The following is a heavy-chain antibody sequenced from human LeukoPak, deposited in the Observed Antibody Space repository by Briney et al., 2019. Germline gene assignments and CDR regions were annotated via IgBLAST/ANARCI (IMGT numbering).Heavy chain of an antibody. CDR1: GFTFSSYS. D-gene: IGHD2-15*01. CDR3: VKDRGTTTSTWYGAFDF. J-gene: IGHJ4*02. CDR2: VSSSSTTI. V-gene: IGHV3-48*01. Sequence: WGSLRLSCAASGFTFSSYSMNWVRQAPGKGLEWVSYVSSSSTTIYYADSVKGRFIISRDNSKNTLYLQMNNVRGEDTALYYCVKDRGTTTSTWYGAFDFWGQGALVTVSS.